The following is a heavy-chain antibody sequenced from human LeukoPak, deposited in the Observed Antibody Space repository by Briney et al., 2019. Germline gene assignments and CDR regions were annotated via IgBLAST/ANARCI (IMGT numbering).Heavy chain of an antibody. CDR3: ARGQRVRWPDY. V-gene: IGHV1-8*01. CDR1: GYTFTSYD. D-gene: IGHD4-23*01. Sequence: EASVKVSCKASGYTFTSYDINWVRQATGQGLEWMGWMNPNSGNTGYEQKLQGRVTMTRNTSISTAYMELSSLRSEDTAVYYCARGQRVRWPDYWGQGTLVTVSS. CDR2: MNPNSGNT. J-gene: IGHJ4*02.